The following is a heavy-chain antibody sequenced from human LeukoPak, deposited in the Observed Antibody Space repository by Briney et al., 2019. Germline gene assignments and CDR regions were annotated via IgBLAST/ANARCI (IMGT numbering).Heavy chain of an antibody. D-gene: IGHD2-15*01. CDR3: ARGVAPGGKRLDP. Sequence: ASVKVSCKTSGYSFTGYFIHWVRQAPGQGFEWLGWINPNSGGTNYAEKFQDSVSMTRDTSINTVYMELSSLRLDDTALYYCARGVAPGGKRLDPWGQGTLITASS. J-gene: IGHJ5*02. CDR1: GYSFTGYF. CDR2: INPNSGGT. V-gene: IGHV1-2*02.